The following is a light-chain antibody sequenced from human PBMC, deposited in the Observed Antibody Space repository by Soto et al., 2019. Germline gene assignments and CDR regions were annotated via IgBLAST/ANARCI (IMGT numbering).Light chain of an antibody. J-gene: IGKJ4*01. CDR1: QSVSSNY. CDR3: QQYASSSGLT. Sequence: EIVLTQSPGTLSLSPGERATLSCRASQSVSSNYLAWYQQKPGQAPRLLIYGASSRATGIPDRFSGSGSGTDFTITISSLEPEDFAVYYCQQYASSSGLTFGGGTKVEIK. V-gene: IGKV3-20*01. CDR2: GAS.